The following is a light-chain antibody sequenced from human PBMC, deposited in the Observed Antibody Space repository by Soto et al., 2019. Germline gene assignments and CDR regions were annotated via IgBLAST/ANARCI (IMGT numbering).Light chain of an antibody. Sequence: DIQMIQSPSSLSASVGDRVTITCRASQGISNYLAWYQQKPGKAPKLLIYKASSLESGVPSRFSGSGSGTEFTLTISSLQPDDFATYYCQEYNSYSPTFGQGTRVEIE. CDR3: QEYNSYSPT. J-gene: IGKJ1*01. V-gene: IGKV1-5*03. CDR2: KAS. CDR1: QGISNY.